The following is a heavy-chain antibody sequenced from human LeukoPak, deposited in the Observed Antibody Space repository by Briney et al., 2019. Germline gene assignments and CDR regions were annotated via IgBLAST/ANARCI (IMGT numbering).Heavy chain of an antibody. CDR2: IYYSGST. Sequence: KPSQTLSLTCTVSGGSVSSGSYYWSWIRQHPGKGLEWIGYIYYSGSTSYNPYLKSRVTISVDTTKNHLSLKLSSVTAADTAVYYCARLKDPNWNYDCFDPWGQGTLVTVSS. CDR1: GGSVSSGSYY. D-gene: IGHD1-7*01. CDR3: ARLKDPNWNYDCFDP. V-gene: IGHV4-31*03. J-gene: IGHJ5*02.